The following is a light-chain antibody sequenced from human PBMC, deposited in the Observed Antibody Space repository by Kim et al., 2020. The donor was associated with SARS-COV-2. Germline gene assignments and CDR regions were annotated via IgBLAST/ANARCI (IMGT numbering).Light chain of an antibody. CDR2: DAC. V-gene: IGKV1-5*01. Sequence: SSTGDRVTSTCRASQSIISSLACYQQKPGKAPKLLVYDACSLESGVPSRVSGSGSRTEFTLPSSSLQTDDFATYSCQQDNSYPYTFGQGTKLEI. CDR3: QQDNSYPYT. CDR1: QSIISS. J-gene: IGKJ2*01.